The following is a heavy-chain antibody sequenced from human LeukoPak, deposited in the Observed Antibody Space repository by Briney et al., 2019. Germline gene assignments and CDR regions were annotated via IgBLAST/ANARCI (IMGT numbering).Heavy chain of an antibody. V-gene: IGHV3-9*03. D-gene: IGHD2-2*01. Sequence: GGSLRLSCVASGSSFDDFAMHWVRQIPGKGLEWVSTVSWNSGDIAYADSVKGRFIISRDNAKNSLYLQMNSLRPEDMALYYCVKGKGGFCSTTTCHSYFDYWGQGTQVTVSS. CDR1: GSSFDDFA. J-gene: IGHJ4*02. CDR2: VSWNSGDI. CDR3: VKGKGGFCSTTTCHSYFDY.